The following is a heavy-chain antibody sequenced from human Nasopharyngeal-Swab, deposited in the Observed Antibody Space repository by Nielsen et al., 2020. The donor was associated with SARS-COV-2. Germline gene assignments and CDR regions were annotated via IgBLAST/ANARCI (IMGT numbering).Heavy chain of an antibody. J-gene: IGHJ4*02. CDR2: ISGSGGST. V-gene: IGHV3-23*01. CDR3: ARAKVVVVAASDY. Sequence: WIRQPPGKGLEWVSAISGSGGSTYYADSVKGRFTISRDNSKNTLYLQMNSLRAEDTAVYYCARAKVVVVAASDYWGQGTLVPSPQ. D-gene: IGHD2-15*01.